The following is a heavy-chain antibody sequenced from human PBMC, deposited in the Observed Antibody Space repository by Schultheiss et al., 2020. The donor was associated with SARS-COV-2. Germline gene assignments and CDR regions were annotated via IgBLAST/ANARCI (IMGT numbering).Heavy chain of an antibody. J-gene: IGHJ4*02. V-gene: IGHV4-59*01. D-gene: IGHD3-16*01. CDR3: ARATRVESLFSVRGGHLDY. CDR2: IYYTGIT. Sequence: SQTLSLTCTVSGSSISGYFWTWIRQPPGKGLEQVGNIYYTGITKYSPSLKSRITISVDTSKKQFSLKLGSVTAADTAVYFCARATRVESLFSVRGGHLDYWGQGTQVTVSS. CDR1: GSSISGYF.